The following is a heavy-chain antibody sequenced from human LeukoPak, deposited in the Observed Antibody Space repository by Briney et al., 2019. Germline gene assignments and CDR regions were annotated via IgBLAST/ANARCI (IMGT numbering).Heavy chain of an antibody. CDR3: ARDLKYCGGDCYSNWDY. CDR1: GYTFTSYY. D-gene: IGHD2-21*02. J-gene: IGHJ4*02. Sequence: GASVKVSCKASGYTFTSYYMHWVRQAPGQGLEWMGWINPNSGGTSYAQKFQGRVTMTRDTSISTAYMELSRLRSDDTAVYYCARDLKYCGGDCYSNWDYWGQGTLVTVSS. V-gene: IGHV1-2*02. CDR2: INPNSGGT.